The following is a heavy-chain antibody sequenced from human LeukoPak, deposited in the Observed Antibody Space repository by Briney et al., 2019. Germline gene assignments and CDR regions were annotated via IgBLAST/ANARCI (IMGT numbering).Heavy chain of an antibody. CDR3: ARGLAIAVAGWGY. CDR1: GGSISSYY. CDR2: IYYSGST. Sequence: PSETLSLTCTVSGGSISSYYWSWIRQPPGKGLEWIGYIYYSGSTNYNPSLKSRVTITVDTSKNQFSPKLSSVTAADTAVYYCARGLAIAVAGWGYWGQGTLVTVSS. J-gene: IGHJ4*02. D-gene: IGHD6-19*01. V-gene: IGHV4-59*01.